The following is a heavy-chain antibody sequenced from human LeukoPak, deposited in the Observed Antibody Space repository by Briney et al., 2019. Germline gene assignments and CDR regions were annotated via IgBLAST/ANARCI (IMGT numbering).Heavy chain of an antibody. CDR1: GFFFSDYW. V-gene: IGHV3-7*01. J-gene: IGHJ5*02. D-gene: IGHD4-17*01. CDR2: VRPDGRQD. CDR3: ARDGPDYGDFNWFAP. Sequence: GGSLRLSCAASGFFFSDYWMSWVRQAPGKGLEWVASVRPDGRQDYYLGSVKGRFTISRDNAKNSLYLQMSSLRAEDTAIYYCARDGPDYGDFNWFAPWGQGTLVTVSS.